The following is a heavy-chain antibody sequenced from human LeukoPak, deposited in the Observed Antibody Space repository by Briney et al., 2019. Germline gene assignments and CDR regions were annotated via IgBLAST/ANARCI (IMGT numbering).Heavy chain of an antibody. Sequence: GGSLRLSCAASGFTFSSYSMNWVRQAPGKGLEWVSYNSSSSSTIYYADSVKGRFTISRDNAKNSLYLQMNSLRDEGTAVYYCAREERGGYSYGYLSFYFDYWGQGTLVTVSS. CDR3: AREERGGYSYGYLSFYFDY. CDR2: NSSSSSTI. CDR1: GFTFSSYS. V-gene: IGHV3-48*02. J-gene: IGHJ4*02. D-gene: IGHD5-18*01.